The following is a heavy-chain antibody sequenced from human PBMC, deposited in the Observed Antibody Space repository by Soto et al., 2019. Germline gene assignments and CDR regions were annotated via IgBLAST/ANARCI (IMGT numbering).Heavy chain of an antibody. Sequence: SETLSLTCTVSGGSISSYYWSWIRQPPGKGLEWIGYIYYSGSTNYNPSLKSRVTISVDTSKNQFSLKLSSVTAADTAVYYCWRDTVGWFDPWGRGTLVTVPS. CDR2: IYYSGST. J-gene: IGHJ5*02. CDR1: GGSISSYY. D-gene: IGHD4-17*01. CDR3: WRDTVGWFDP. V-gene: IGHV4-59*01.